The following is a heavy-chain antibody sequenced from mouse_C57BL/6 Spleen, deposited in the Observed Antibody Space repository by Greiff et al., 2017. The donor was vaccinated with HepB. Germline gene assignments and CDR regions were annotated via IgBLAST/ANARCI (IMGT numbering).Heavy chain of an antibody. D-gene: IGHD1-1*01. CDR1: GYSITSGYY. CDR2: ISYDGSN. CDR3: ARALYSSYAMDY. Sequence: EVQRVESGPGLVKPSQSLSLTCSVTGYSITSGYYWNWIRQFPGNKLEWMGYISYDGSNNYNPSLKNRISITRDTSKNQLFLKLNSVTTEDTATYYCARALYSSYAMDYWGQGTSVTVSS. J-gene: IGHJ4*01. V-gene: IGHV3-6*01.